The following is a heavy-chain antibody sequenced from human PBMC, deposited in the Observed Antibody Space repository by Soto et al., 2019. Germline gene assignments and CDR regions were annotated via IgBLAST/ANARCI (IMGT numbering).Heavy chain of an antibody. CDR3: ASGADVVAATAY. J-gene: IGHJ4*02. Sequence: SVKVSCKASGGTFSSYAISCVRQAPGQGLAWMGGIIPIFGTANYAQKLQGRVTITTDESTSTAYMELSSLRSEYTAAYYCASGADVVAATAYWGQGTLVTVSS. CDR1: GGTFSSYA. V-gene: IGHV1-69*05. D-gene: IGHD2-15*01. CDR2: IIPIFGTA.